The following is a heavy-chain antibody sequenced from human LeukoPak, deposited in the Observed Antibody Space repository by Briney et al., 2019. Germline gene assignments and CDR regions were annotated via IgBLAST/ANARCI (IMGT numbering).Heavy chain of an antibody. J-gene: IGHJ4*02. V-gene: IGHV3-7*01. CDR3: ARVKNEYYYGSGSYPASLDY. Sequence: GGSLRLSCAASGFTFSSYWMSWVRQAPGKGLEWVANIKQDGSEKYYVDSVKGRFTISRDNAKSSLYLQMNSLRAEDTAVYYCARVKNEYYYGSGSYPASLDYWGQGTLVTVSS. CDR2: IKQDGSEK. D-gene: IGHD3-10*01. CDR1: GFTFSSYW.